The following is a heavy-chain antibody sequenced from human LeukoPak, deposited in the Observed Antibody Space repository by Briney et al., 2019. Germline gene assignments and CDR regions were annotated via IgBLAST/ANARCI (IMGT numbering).Heavy chain of an antibody. D-gene: IGHD4-17*01. J-gene: IGHJ4*02. CDR3: ASPLGMGYDYGDYYFDY. V-gene: IGHV1-2*02. Sequence: GASVKVSCKASGYTFTGYYMHWVRQAPGQGLEWMGWINPNSGGTNYAQKFQGRVTMTRDTSISTAYMELSRLRSDDTAVYYCASPLGMGYDYGDYYFDYWGQGTLVTVSS. CDR1: GYTFTGYY. CDR2: INPNSGGT.